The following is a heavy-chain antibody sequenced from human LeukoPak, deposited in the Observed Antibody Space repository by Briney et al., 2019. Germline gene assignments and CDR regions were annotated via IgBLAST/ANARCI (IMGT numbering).Heavy chain of an antibody. CDR3: ARGLWKWELQQGGGMDV. J-gene: IGHJ6*02. CDR2: ISSSSSII. Sequence: GGSLRLSCAASGFTFSSYSMNWVRQAPGKGLERVSYISSSSSIIYYADSVKGRFTISRDNAKNSLYLQMNSLRAEDTAVYYCARGLWKWELQQGGGMDVWGQGTTVTVSS. D-gene: IGHD1-26*01. CDR1: GFTFSSYS. V-gene: IGHV3-48*01.